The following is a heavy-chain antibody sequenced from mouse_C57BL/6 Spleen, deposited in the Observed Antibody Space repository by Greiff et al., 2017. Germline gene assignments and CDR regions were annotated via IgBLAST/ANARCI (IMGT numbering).Heavy chain of an antibody. D-gene: IGHD1-1*01. CDR3: ARYYYGSSPQGYFDV. Sequence: EVMLVESGGGLVQPGGSLSLSCAASGFTFTDYYMSWVRQPPGKALEWLGFIRNKANGYTTEYSASVKGRFTISRDNSQSILYLQMNALRAEDSATYYCARYYYGSSPQGYFDVWGTGTTVTVSS. V-gene: IGHV7-3*01. J-gene: IGHJ1*03. CDR2: IRNKANGYTT. CDR1: GFTFTDYY.